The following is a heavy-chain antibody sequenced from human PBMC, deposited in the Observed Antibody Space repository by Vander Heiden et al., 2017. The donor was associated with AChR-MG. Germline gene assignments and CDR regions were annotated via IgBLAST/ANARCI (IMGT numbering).Heavy chain of an antibody. CDR1: GFHLSSYS. V-gene: IGHV3-21*01. D-gene: IGHD6-19*01. CDR2: ISSSSSYI. J-gene: IGHJ4*02. Sequence: EVQLVESGGGLVKPGGSLGLSCAASGFHLSSYSLNWVRQAPGKGREWVSCISSSSSYIYDADAGKGRFTISRDNAKNSLYLQMNSMRDEDTAVYYCARELRDSSGEFDYWGQGNLVTASS. CDR3: ARELRDSSGEFDY.